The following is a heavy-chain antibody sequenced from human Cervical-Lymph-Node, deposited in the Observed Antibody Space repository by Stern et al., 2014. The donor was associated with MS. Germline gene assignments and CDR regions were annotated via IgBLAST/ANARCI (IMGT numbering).Heavy chain of an antibody. CDR2: TSYDGGNK. J-gene: IGHJ4*02. Sequence: VQLVESGGGVVRPGTSLRLSCVASGFPFSDFAMHWVRQAPGKGMGWVVITSYDGGNKYYTDSVKGRFTIARDNPKDTLYLQMNSLRPEDTAVYYCARDSDSSGYAVPAFDSGGQGTLVTVSS. CDR1: GFPFSDFA. V-gene: IGHV3-30*04. D-gene: IGHD3-22*01. CDR3: ARDSDSSGYAVPAFDS.